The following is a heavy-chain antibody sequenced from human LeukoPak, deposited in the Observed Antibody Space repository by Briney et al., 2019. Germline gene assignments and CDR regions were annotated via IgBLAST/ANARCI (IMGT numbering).Heavy chain of an antibody. J-gene: IGHJ1*01. CDR1: GYTFTGYY. V-gene: IGHV1-2*02. D-gene: IGHD2-15*01. CDR3: ARGGRYCSGGSCYWGYFQH. Sequence: ASVKVSCKASGYTFTGYYMHWVRQAPGQGLEWMGWINPNSGGTNYAQKFQGRVTMTRDTSISTAYMELSRLRSDDTAVYYCARGGRYCSGGSCYWGYFQHWGQGTLVTVSS. CDR2: INPNSGGT.